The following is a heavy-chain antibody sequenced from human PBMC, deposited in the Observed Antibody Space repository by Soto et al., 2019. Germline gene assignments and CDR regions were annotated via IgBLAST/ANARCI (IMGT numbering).Heavy chain of an antibody. CDR1: GYTFTSYG. CDR2: ISAYNGNT. CDR3: ARDRGRHSSSSVQLNYFDY. D-gene: IGHD6-6*01. J-gene: IGHJ4*02. V-gene: IGHV1-18*01. Sequence: ASVKVSCKASGYTFTSYGISWVRQAPGQGLEWMGWISAYNGNTNYAQKLQGRVTMTTDTSTSTAYMELRSLRSDDTAVYYCARDRGRHSSSSVQLNYFDYWGQGTLVTVSS.